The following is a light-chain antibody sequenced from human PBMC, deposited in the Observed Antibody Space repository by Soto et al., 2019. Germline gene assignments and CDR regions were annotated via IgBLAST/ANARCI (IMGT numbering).Light chain of an antibody. V-gene: IGLV2-14*01. CDR1: SSDVGGYNY. Sequence: QSALTQPASVSGSPGQSITISCTGTSSDVGGYNYVSWDQQHPGKAPKLIIYDVSNRPSGVSNRFSGSKSGHTASLTISGLQAEDEADYYCSSYTSSSSRVFGTVTKLTVL. CDR3: SSYTSSSSRV. CDR2: DVS. J-gene: IGLJ1*01.